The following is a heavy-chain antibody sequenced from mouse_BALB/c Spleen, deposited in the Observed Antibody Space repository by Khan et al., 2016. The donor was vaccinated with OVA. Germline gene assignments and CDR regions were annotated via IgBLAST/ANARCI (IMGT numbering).Heavy chain of an antibody. CDR3: AREGYYDNQRAWFAY. Sequence: VELVESGPELVKPGASVRISCKASGYTFTSYYIYWVKQRPGQGLEWIGWIYPGNVNTNYNEKFKGKATLTADKSSSIAYMQLSSLTSEDSAVYFCAREGYYDNQRAWFAYWGQGTLVTVSA. CDR2: IYPGNVNT. J-gene: IGHJ3*01. CDR1: GYTFTSYY. V-gene: IGHV1S56*01. D-gene: IGHD2-1*01.